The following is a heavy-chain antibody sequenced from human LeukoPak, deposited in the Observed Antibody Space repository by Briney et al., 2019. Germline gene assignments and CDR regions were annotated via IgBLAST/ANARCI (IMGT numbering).Heavy chain of an antibody. V-gene: IGHV3-21*01. CDR3: ARVRGCSGYDPTDY. CDR2: ISSTGTYI. J-gene: IGHJ4*02. Sequence: GGSLRLSCAASGFTFSTYSMNWVRQAPGKGLEWVSSISSTGTYIYYAHSVKGRFTISRDNAKNSLYLQMNSLRAEDTSVYYCARVRGCSGYDPTDYWGQGTLVTVSS. CDR1: GFTFSTYS. D-gene: IGHD5-12*01.